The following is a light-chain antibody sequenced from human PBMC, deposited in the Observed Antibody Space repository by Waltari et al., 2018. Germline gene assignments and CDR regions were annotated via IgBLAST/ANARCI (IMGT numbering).Light chain of an antibody. CDR2: AAS. CDR1: QIITIY. V-gene: IGKV1-39*01. CDR3: QQSYSALT. J-gene: IGKJ4*01. Sequence: DIQMTQSPSSLSASVGDRVTITCRASQIITIYLNWYQHKPGKAPKLLIYAASSLQGGVPTRFSGSGSGTYFNLTISTLQPEDFATYYCQQSYSALTFGGGTKVEIK.